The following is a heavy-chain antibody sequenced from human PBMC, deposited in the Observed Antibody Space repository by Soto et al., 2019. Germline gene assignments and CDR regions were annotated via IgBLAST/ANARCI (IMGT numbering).Heavy chain of an antibody. CDR1: GFTFSSYA. Sequence: PGGSLRLSCAASGFTFSSYAMSWVRQAPGKGLEWVSAISGSGGSTYYADSVKGRFTISRDNSKNTLYLQMNSLRAEDTAVYYFAKDPTLGCSSTSCYPGYYFDYWGQGTLVTVSS. J-gene: IGHJ4*02. CDR3: AKDPTLGCSSTSCYPGYYFDY. D-gene: IGHD2-2*01. V-gene: IGHV3-23*01. CDR2: ISGSGGST.